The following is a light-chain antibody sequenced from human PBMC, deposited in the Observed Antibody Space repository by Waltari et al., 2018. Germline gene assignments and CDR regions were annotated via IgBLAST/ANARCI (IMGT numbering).Light chain of an antibody. J-gene: IGLJ2*01. CDR2: DVN. V-gene: IGLV2-14*03. CDR3: CSQSSFNGVI. Sequence: QSALTQPPSVSGSPGQSITISCTGSSRPVAVDHSFSWYQDQPGQAPKVIIYDVNNRPSGVSDRFSGSKSGNTASLTISGLQAEDEADYYCCSQSSFNGVIFGGGTKLTVL. CDR1: SRPVAVDHS.